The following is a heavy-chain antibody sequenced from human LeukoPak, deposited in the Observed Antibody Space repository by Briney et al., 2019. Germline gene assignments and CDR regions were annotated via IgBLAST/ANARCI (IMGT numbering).Heavy chain of an antibody. D-gene: IGHD5-12*01. V-gene: IGHV3-23*01. CDR2: IRGIGGTT. J-gene: IGHJ4*02. CDR3: AKGDIVATSLFDH. CDR1: GFTFTSSA. Sequence: GGSLRLSCGASGFTFTSSAMSWVRQAPGKGLEWVSGIRGIGGTTYYADSVKGRFTISRDKSKNTLYLQMNTLRVDDTAVYSCAKGDIVATSLFDHWGQGTPVTVSS.